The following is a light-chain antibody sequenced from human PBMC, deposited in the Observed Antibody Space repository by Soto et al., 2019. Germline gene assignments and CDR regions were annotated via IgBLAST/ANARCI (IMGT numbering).Light chain of an antibody. CDR2: DVS. V-gene: IGLV2-14*03. Sequence: QSVLTQPASVSGSPGQSITISCTGTSSDIGSYNYVSWYQHHPGKAPKLMIYDVSSRPSGVSNRFSASKSGNTASLTIFGLQAEDEADYYCSSYTSSSTQVFGGGTKLTVL. J-gene: IGLJ3*02. CDR3: SSYTSSSTQV. CDR1: SSDIGSYNY.